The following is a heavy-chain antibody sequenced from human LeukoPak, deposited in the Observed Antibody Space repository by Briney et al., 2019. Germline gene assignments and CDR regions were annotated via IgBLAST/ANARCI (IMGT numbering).Heavy chain of an antibody. CDR1: GSTFSSHG. V-gene: IGHV3-23*01. CDR3: AKDDNYIRFLS. D-gene: IGHD3-16*01. CDR2: ITGSGGNR. J-gene: IGHJ5*02. Sequence: SGETLRLSCAASGSTFSSHGMNWVRQAPGKGLEWVSGITGSGGNRYYADSVKGRFTISRDNSKNTLYLQMNSLRAEDTAVYYCAKDDNYIRFLSWGQGTLVTVSS.